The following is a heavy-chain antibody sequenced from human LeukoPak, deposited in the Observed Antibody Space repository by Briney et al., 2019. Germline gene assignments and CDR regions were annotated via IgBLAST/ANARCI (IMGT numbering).Heavy chain of an antibody. V-gene: IGHV3-21*01. D-gene: IGHD2/OR15-2a*01. CDR2: ISSSSSYI. CDR1: GFTFSSYS. CDR3: ARGRENTQEYDY. J-gene: IGHJ4*02. Sequence: GGSLRLSCAASGFTFSSYSMNWVRQAPGKGLEWVSSISSSSSYIYYADSVKGRFTISRDNAKNSLYLQMNSLRAEDTAVYYCARGRENTQEYDYWGQGTLVTVSS.